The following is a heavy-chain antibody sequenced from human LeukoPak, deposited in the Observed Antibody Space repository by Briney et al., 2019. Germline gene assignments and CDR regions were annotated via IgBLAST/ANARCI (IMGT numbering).Heavy chain of an antibody. CDR1: GYTFTGYY. J-gene: IGHJ5*02. V-gene: IGHV1-2*02. Sequence: ASLNVSCKTSGYTFTGYYIHWVRQAPGQGLEWMGWINPNSGDTNYAQNFQGRVTMTGDTSISTAYMELIRLRSDDTAMYYCARDPNYGWFSFDPWGQGTLVTVSS. D-gene: IGHD3-10*01. CDR3: ARDPNYGWFSFDP. CDR2: INPNSGDT.